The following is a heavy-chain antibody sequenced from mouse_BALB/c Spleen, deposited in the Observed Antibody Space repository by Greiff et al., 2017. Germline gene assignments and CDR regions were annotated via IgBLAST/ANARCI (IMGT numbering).Heavy chain of an antibody. J-gene: IGHJ1*01. CDR1: GFSLTDYG. D-gene: IGHD1-1*01. V-gene: IGHV2-6-5*01. CDR2: IWGGGST. Sequence: QVQLQQSGPGLVAPSQSLSITCTVSGFSLTDYGVSWVRQPPGKGLEWLGVIWGGGSTYYNSALKSRLSISKDNSKGQVFLKMNSLQTDDTAMYYCAKLSTVRYFDVWGAGTTVTVSS. CDR3: AKLSTVRYFDV.